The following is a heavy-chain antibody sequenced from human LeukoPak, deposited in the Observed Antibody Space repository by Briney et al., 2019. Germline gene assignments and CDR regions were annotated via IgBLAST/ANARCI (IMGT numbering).Heavy chain of an antibody. CDR2: IYYSGST. Sequence: PSETLSLTCTVSGGSISSYYWSWIRQPPGKGLEWIGYIYYSGSTNYNPSLKSRVTISVDTSKNQFSLKLSSVTAADTAVYYCARSPWASSSWYIGVGWFDPWGQGTLVTVSS. J-gene: IGHJ5*02. CDR3: ARSPWASSSWYIGVGWFDP. V-gene: IGHV4-59*01. D-gene: IGHD6-13*01. CDR1: GGSISSYY.